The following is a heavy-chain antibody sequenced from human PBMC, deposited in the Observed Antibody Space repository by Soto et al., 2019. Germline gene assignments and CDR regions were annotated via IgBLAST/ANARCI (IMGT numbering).Heavy chain of an antibody. J-gene: IGHJ6*02. D-gene: IGHD6-13*01. V-gene: IGHV1-69*13. CDR2: IIPIFGTA. CDR1: GGTFSSYA. Sequence: SVKVSCKASGGTFSSYAISWVRQAPGQGLEWMGGIIPIFGTANYAQKFQGRVTITADESTSTAYMELSSLRSEDTAVYYCAREVRGAAADYYGMDVWGQGTTVTVSS. CDR3: AREVRGAAADYYGMDV.